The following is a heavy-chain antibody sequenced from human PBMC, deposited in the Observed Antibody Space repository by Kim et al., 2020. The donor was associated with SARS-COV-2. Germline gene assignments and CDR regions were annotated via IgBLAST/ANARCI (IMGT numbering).Heavy chain of an antibody. CDR3: AKGAPYYYEE. CDR2: ISWNSGSI. D-gene: IGHD3-22*01. Sequence: GGSLRLSCAASGFTFDDYAMHWVRQAPGKGLEWVSGISWNSGSIGYADSVKGRFTISRDNAKNSLYLQMNSLRAEDTALYYCAKGAPYYYEEWGQGTLVTVSS. V-gene: IGHV3-9*01. CDR1: GFTFDDYA. J-gene: IGHJ4*02.